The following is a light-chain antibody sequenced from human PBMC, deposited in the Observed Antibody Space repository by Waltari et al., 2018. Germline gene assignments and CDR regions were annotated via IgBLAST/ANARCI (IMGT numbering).Light chain of an antibody. CDR2: ATS. CDR3: QDLNDFPFT. J-gene: IGKJ2*01. Sequence: DIQMTQSPSSLSASIGNRVTITCRASENIGSYLNWYQQRTGEAPKLLIYATSTLQTEVPSRFSGSGSRTDFTLTISSLQPEDFATYYCQDLNDFPFTFGQGTKLEI. V-gene: IGKV1-39*01. CDR1: ENIGSY.